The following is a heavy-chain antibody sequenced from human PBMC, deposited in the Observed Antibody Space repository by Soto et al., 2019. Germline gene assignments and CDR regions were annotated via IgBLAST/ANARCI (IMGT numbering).Heavy chain of an antibody. CDR3: VRGYSYV. D-gene: IGHD5-18*01. J-gene: IGHJ4*02. Sequence: EGQLVESGGGLVQPGGSLRLSCAASGFTFIRYEMNWVRQAPGKGLEWVSYISDSGTTIEYAASVRGRFTISRDDAKNSLYLQMNGLRAEDTAVYYCVRGYSYVWGQGTLVTVSS. V-gene: IGHV3-48*03. CDR1: GFTFIRYE. CDR2: ISDSGTTI.